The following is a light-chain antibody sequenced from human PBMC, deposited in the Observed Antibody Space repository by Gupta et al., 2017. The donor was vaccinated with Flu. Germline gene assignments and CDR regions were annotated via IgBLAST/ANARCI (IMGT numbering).Light chain of an antibody. CDR1: QSINSW. J-gene: IGKJ2*01. V-gene: IGKV1-5*03. CDR3: QQYKSYPYT. Sequence: PSTLSASVGDRVTITCRASQSINSWLAWYQQKPGKAPKFLIYKASRLESGVSSRFSGSGSGTEFTLTISSLQPDDFATYYCQQYKSYPYTFGQGTKLETK. CDR2: KAS.